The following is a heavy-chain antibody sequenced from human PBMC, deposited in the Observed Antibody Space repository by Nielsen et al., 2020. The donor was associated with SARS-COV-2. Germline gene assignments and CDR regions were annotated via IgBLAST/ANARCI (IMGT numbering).Heavy chain of an antibody. V-gene: IGHV4-39*01. D-gene: IGHD6-13*01. CDR2: IYYSGNT. Sequence: SETLSLTCTVSGGSISSNSYYWGWIRQPPGKGLEWIGNIYYSGNTYYNPSLKSRVTISVDTSKNQFSLKLSSVTATDTAVYYCARVIPIVETGTYFDYWGQGTLVTVSS. CDR1: GGSISSNSYY. CDR3: ARVIPIVETGTYFDY. J-gene: IGHJ4*02.